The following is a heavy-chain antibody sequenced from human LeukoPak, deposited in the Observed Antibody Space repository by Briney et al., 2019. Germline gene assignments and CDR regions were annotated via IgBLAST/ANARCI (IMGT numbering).Heavy chain of an antibody. CDR2: ISGSANST. J-gene: IGHJ2*01. CDR3: AKTEAYWYFDL. CDR1: GYTFSSYA. Sequence: PGGSLRLSCAASGYTFSSYAMSWVRQAPGKGLEWVSTISGSANSTYYADSVKGRFSISRDNSKNTLYLQMNSLRPEDTAVYYCAKTEAYWYFDLWGRGTLVTVSS. V-gene: IGHV3-23*01.